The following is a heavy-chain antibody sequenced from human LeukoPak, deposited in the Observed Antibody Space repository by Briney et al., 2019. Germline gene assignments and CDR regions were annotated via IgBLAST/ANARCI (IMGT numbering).Heavy chain of an antibody. Sequence: SEALSLTCAVYGGSFSGYYWSWIRQPPGKGLEWIGEINHSGSTNYNPSLKSRVTISVDTSKNQFSLKLSSVTAADTAVYYCARGRSGWSSSSLGRWFDPWGQGTLVTVSS. V-gene: IGHV4-34*01. CDR3: ARGRSGWSSSSLGRWFDP. CDR1: GGSFSGYY. CDR2: INHSGST. J-gene: IGHJ5*02. D-gene: IGHD6-6*01.